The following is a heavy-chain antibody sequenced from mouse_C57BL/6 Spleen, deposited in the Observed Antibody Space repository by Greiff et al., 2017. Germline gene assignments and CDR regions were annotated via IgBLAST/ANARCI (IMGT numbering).Heavy chain of an antibody. Sequence: QVQLQQPGAELVKPGASVKMSCKASGYTFTSYWMTWVKQRPGQGLEWIGNINPGGGSTYYNEKFKSKATLTVDTSSSTAYLQLSSLTSEDSAVYYCASRCWDFGGWGTGTTVSVSS. J-gene: IGHJ1*03. CDR1: GYTFTSYW. CDR3: ASRCWDFGG. CDR2: INPGGGST. V-gene: IGHV1-55*01.